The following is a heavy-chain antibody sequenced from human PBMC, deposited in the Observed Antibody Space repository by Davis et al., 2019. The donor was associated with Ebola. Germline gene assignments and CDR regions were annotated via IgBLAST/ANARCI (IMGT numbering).Heavy chain of an antibody. J-gene: IGHJ6*04. Sequence: ASVKVSCKASGYTFTSYGISWVRQAPGQGLEWMGWISAYNGNTNYAQKFQGRVTMTRDTSISTAYMELSRLRSDDTAVYYCCYGMDVWGKGTTVTVSS. V-gene: IGHV1-18*01. CDR2: ISAYNGNT. CDR3: CYGMDV. CDR1: GYTFTSYG.